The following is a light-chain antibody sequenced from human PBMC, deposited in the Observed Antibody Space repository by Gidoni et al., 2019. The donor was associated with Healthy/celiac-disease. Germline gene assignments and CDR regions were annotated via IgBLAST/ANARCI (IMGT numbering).Light chain of an antibody. V-gene: IGKV1-5*03. CDR2: KAS. J-gene: IGKJ3*01. Sequence: DIQMTQSPSTLSASVGDRVTITCRASQSISSWLAWYQQKPGKAPKLLTYKASSLESGVPSRFSGSGSGTEFTLTISSLQPDDFATYYCQQYNGYSFTFXPXTKVDI. CDR1: QSISSW. CDR3: QQYNGYSFT.